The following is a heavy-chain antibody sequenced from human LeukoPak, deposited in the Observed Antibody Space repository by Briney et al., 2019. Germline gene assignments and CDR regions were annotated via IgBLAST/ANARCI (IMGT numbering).Heavy chain of an antibody. D-gene: IGHD4-23*01. J-gene: IGHJ4*02. V-gene: IGHV1-2*02. CDR3: ARARWQLVPYFDS. Sequence: SVNVSCKASGYTFTDYYMHWVRQAPGQGLEWMGWINPNSGGTNFAQKFQGRVAMTRDTPISTAYLELGSLRSDDTAVYFCARARWQLVPYFDSWGQGTLVTVSS. CDR1: GYTFTDYY. CDR2: INPNSGGT.